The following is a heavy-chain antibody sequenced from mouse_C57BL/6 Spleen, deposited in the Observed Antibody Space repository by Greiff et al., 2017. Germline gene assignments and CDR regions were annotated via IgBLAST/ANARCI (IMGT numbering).Heavy chain of an antibody. D-gene: IGHD2-1*01. CDR3: TTPYGNYGYFDV. CDR1: GFNIKDDY. V-gene: IGHV14-4*01. J-gene: IGHJ1*03. Sequence: EVKLQESGAELVRPGASVKLSCTASGFNIKDDYMHWVKQRPEQGLEWIGWIDPENGDTEYASKFQGKATITADTSSNTAYLQLSSLTSEDTAVYYCTTPYGNYGYFDVWGTGTTVTVSS. CDR2: IDPENGDT.